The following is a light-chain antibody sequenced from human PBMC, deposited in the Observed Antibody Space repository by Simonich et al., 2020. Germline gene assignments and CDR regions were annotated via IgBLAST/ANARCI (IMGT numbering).Light chain of an antibody. CDR1: SSNIGSNY. V-gene: IGLV1-47*01. Sequence: QSVLTQPPSASGTPGQRVTISCSGSSSNIGSNYVYWYQQLPGTAPKLLIYRKKQRPSGIPDRCSGSKTGTSASLAISGLRSEDEADYYCQSYDSSLSGSVFGGGTKLTVL. CDR3: QSYDSSLSGSV. J-gene: IGLJ2*01. CDR2: RKK.